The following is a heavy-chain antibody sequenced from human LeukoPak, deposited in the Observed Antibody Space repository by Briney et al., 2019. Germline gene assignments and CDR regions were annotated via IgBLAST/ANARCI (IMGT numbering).Heavy chain of an antibody. CDR2: IDPSDSYT. V-gene: IGHV5-10-1*01. D-gene: IGHD3-9*01. J-gene: IGHJ4*02. CDR1: GYSFTSYL. Sequence: GESLKISCKGSGYSFTSYLISWVRQMPGKGLEWMGRIDPSDSYTNYSPSFQGHVTISADKSISTAYLQWSSLKASDTAMYYCACVRYYDILTGYYPIRYWGQGTLVSVSS. CDR3: ACVRYYDILTGYYPIRY.